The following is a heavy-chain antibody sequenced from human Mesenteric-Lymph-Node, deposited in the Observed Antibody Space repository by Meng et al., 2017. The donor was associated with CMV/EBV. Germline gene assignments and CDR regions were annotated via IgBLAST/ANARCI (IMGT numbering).Heavy chain of an antibody. V-gene: IGHV1-46*01. CDR1: GYTFTSYY. J-gene: IGHJ4*02. Sequence: ASVKVSCKASGYTFTSYYMHWVRQAPGQGLERMGIINPSGGSTSYAQKFQGRVTMTRETSTSTVYMELSSLRSEDTAVYYCARDGEKRGSMVRGVDFDYWGQGTLVTVSS. D-gene: IGHD3-10*01. CDR3: ARDGEKRGSMVRGVDFDY. CDR2: INPSGGST.